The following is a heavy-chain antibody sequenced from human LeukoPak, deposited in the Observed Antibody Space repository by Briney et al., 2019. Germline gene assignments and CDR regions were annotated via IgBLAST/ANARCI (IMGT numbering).Heavy chain of an antibody. CDR2: IIPIFGTA. J-gene: IGHJ3*02. CDR1: GGTFSSYA. D-gene: IGHD6-13*01. Sequence: ASVKVSCKASGGTFSSYAISWVRQAPGQGLEWMGGIIPIFGTANYAQEFQGRVTITADESTSTAYMELSSLRSEGTAVYYCAHLQQLGAFDIWGQGTMVTVSS. CDR3: AHLQQLGAFDI. V-gene: IGHV1-69*01.